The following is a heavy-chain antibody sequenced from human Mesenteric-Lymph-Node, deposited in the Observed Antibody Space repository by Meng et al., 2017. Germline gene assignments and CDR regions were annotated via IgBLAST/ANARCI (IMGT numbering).Heavy chain of an antibody. CDR2: IKQDGSEK. V-gene: IGHV3-7*01. CDR3: ARVGFCSGGRCYSYYYNGMDV. CDR1: EFTFSSYF. J-gene: IGHJ6*02. Sequence: GESLKISCAASEFTFSSYFMSWVRQAPGKGLEWVANIKQDGSEKYYVDSVKGRFTISRDNAKKSLHLQMNSLRAEDTAVYYCARVGFCSGGRCYSYYYNGMDVWGQGTTVTVSS. D-gene: IGHD2-15*01.